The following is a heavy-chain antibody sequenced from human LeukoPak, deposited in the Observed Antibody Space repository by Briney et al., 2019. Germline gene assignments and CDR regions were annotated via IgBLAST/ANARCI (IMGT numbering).Heavy chain of an antibody. CDR3: AKEEGGTFDY. D-gene: IGHD1-26*01. J-gene: IGHJ4*02. CDR1: GFTVSSNY. V-gene: IGHV3-53*01. CDR2: IYSSGST. Sequence: GGSLRLSCAASGFTVSSNYMSWVRQAPGKGLEWVSVIYSSGSTYFADSVKGRFTISRDNSKNTLFLQMNSLRAEDTAVYYCAKEEGGTFDYWGQGTLVTVSS.